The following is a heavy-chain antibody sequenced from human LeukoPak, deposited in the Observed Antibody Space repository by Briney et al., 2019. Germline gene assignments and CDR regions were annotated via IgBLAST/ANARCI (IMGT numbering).Heavy chain of an antibody. V-gene: IGHV3-23*01. Sequence: PGGSLRLSCAASGFSFSSYAMSWVRQAPGKGLEWASGISGSGGSTYYADSVKGRFTFSRDNSKNTLYLQMNSLRAEDTAVYYCAKGTYYDILTGYYSSWGQGTLVTVSS. CDR3: AKGTYYDILTGYYSS. CDR2: ISGSGGST. J-gene: IGHJ5*02. CDR1: GFSFSSYA. D-gene: IGHD3-9*01.